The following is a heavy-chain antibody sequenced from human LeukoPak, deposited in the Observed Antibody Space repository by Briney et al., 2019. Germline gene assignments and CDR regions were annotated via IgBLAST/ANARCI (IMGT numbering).Heavy chain of an antibody. D-gene: IGHD1-26*01. CDR1: GFTFSNYF. CDR3: ARDALVPAFDI. J-gene: IGHJ3*02. Sequence: GGSLRLSGAASGFTFSNYFVGWVRQAPGKALEWVANINKDGSGTSYADSVKGRLTISRDNAKNSLYLQMNGLRVEDTAVYYCARDALVPAFDIWGQGTMVTVSS. V-gene: IGHV3-7*03. CDR2: INKDGSGT.